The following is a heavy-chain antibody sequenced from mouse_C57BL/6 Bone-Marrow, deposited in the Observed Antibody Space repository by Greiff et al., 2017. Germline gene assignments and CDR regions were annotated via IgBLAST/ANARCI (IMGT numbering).Heavy chain of an antibody. CDR2: IWSGGST. V-gene: IGHV2-2*01. CDR3: ARTGQLRLRRYAMDY. D-gene: IGHD3-2*02. Sequence: VQLQQSGPGLVQPSQSLSITCTVSGFSLTSYGVHWVRQSPGKGLEWLGVIWSGGSTDYNAAFISSLSISKDNSKSQVFFKMNSLQADDTSIYYCARTGQLRLRRYAMDYWGQGTSVTVSS. J-gene: IGHJ4*01. CDR1: GFSLTSYG.